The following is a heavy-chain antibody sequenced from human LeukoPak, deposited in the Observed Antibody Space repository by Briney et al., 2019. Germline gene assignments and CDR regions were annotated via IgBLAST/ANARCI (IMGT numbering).Heavy chain of an antibody. V-gene: IGHV1-24*01. CDR1: GYTLTELS. J-gene: IGHJ4*02. Sequence: VKVSCKVSGYTLTELSMHWVRQAPGKGLEWMGGFDPEDGETIYAQKFQGRVTMTEDTSTDTAYMELSSLRSEDTAVYYCAAARRGYYYDSSGYYPNDYWGQGTLVTVSS. D-gene: IGHD3-22*01. CDR2: FDPEDGET. CDR3: AAARRGYYYDSSGYYPNDY.